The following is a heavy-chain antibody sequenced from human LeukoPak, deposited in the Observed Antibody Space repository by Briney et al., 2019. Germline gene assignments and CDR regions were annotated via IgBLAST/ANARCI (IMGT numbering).Heavy chain of an antibody. Sequence: SETLSLTCTVPGGSISSYYWSWIRQPPGQGLKWIRYIYYSGSTNYNPSLKSRVTISVDTSKNQFSLKLSSVTAADTAVYYCARAYFETSGYYTHFDSWGQGTLVTVSS. CDR1: GGSISSYY. CDR3: ARAYFETSGYYTHFDS. CDR2: IYYSGST. V-gene: IGHV4-59*01. D-gene: IGHD3-22*01. J-gene: IGHJ4*02.